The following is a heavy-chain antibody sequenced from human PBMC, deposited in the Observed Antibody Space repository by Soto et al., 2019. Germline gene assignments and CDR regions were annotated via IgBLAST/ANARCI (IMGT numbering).Heavy chain of an antibody. Sequence: GGSLRLSCAASGLTFSTYAMHWVRHAPGKGLEWGASILFVASNQYYADSVKGPSTISTDNPKNTLYLQMNSLRAEDTAVNYCAKRRGAGAHFDSGGKGALV. D-gene: IGHD2-15*01. CDR2: ILFVASNQ. V-gene: IGHV3-30-3*01. CDR3: AKRRGAGAHFDS. CDR1: GLTFSTYA. J-gene: IGHJ4*02.